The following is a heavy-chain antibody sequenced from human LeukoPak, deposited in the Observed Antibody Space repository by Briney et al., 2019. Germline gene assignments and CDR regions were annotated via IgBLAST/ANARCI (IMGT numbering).Heavy chain of an antibody. CDR2: IYPGDSDT. V-gene: IGHV5-51*01. Sequence: GESLKISCKGSGYSFTSYWIGWVRQLPGKGLEWMGIIYPGDSDTRYSPSFQGQVTISADKSISAAYLQWSSLKASDTAMYYCASWEGYSSSWPYYFDYWGQGTLVTVSS. J-gene: IGHJ4*02. CDR1: GYSFTSYW. CDR3: ASWEGYSSSWPYYFDY. D-gene: IGHD6-13*01.